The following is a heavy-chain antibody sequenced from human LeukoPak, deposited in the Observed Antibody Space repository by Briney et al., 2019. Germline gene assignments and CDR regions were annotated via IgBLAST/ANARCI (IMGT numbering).Heavy chain of an antibody. D-gene: IGHD5-12*01. V-gene: IGHV3-33*01. CDR3: VREGLGGYMGDY. Sequence: GGSLRLSCAASGFTFSRYGMHWVRQAPGKGLEWVAVIWYDGSNKYYADSVKGRFTISRDNSKNTLYLQMNSLRAEDTAVYYCVREGLGGYMGDYWGQGTLVTVSS. J-gene: IGHJ4*02. CDR1: GFTFSRYG. CDR2: IWYDGSNK.